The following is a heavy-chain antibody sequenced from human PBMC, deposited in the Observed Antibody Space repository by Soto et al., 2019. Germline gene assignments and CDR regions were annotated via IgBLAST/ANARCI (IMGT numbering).Heavy chain of an antibody. CDR3: TTEIFGADRYYYYYYYMDV. J-gene: IGHJ6*03. D-gene: IGHD3-3*01. Sequence: EVQLVESGGGLVKPGGSLRLSCAASGFTFSNAWMSWVRQAPGKGLEWVGRIKSKTDGGTTDYAAPVKGRFTISRDDSKNTLYLQMNSLKTEDTAVYYCTTEIFGADRYYYYYYYMDVWGKGTTVTVSS. V-gene: IGHV3-15*01. CDR1: GFTFSNAW. CDR2: IKSKTDGGTT.